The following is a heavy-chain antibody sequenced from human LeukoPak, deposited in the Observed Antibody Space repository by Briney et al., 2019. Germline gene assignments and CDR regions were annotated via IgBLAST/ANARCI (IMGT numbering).Heavy chain of an antibody. J-gene: IGHJ4*02. CDR3: ARAAGYYDSTSGFDY. Sequence: PGGSLRLSCAASGFTFSNYWMRWVRQAPGKGLEWVANINQDGSKIFYVDSVRGRFTISRGNAKNSLYLQMNSLRAEDTAVFYCARAAGYYDSTSGFDYWGRGTPVTVSS. D-gene: IGHD3-22*01. V-gene: IGHV3-7*01. CDR1: GFTFSNYW. CDR2: INQDGSKI.